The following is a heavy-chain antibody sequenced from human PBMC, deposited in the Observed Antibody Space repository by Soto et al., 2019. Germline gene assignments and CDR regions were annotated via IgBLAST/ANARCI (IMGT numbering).Heavy chain of an antibody. CDR3: ARYGGSGLRKFDY. Sequence: QVQLVESGGGLVKPGGSLRLSCAASGFTFSDYYMTWIRQAPGKGLEWVSYISNSGGTIYYTDSVKGRFTISRDNSKNSLYLQMSSLRAEDTAVYYCARYGGSGLRKFDYWGQGTLFTVSS. J-gene: IGHJ4*02. CDR1: GFTFSDYY. V-gene: IGHV3-11*01. CDR2: ISNSGGTI. D-gene: IGHD2-15*01.